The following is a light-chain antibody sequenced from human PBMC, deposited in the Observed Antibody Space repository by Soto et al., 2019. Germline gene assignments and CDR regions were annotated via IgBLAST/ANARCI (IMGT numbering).Light chain of an antibody. CDR3: QQHNYWPS. V-gene: IGKV3-15*01. CDR1: QSVRSN. J-gene: IGKJ2*01. Sequence: EIVMTQSPTTLSVSPGERATLPCRASQSVRSNLAWYQQKPGQAPRLLLYGASTRATGIPGRFSGSGSGTDFTLTISSLQSEDFAVYYCQQHNYWPSFGQGTKLEIK. CDR2: GAS.